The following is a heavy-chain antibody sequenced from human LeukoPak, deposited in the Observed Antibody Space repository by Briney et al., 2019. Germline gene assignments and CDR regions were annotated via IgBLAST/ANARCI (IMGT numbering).Heavy chain of an antibody. CDR1: GFTFSSYG. D-gene: IGHD5-18*01. CDR2: IWYDGSNK. J-gene: IGHJ4*02. Sequence: GGSLRLSCAASGFTFSSYGMHWVRQAPGKGLERVAVIWYDGSNKYYADSVKGRFTISRDNSKNTLYLQMNSLRAEDTAVYYCARRGYSYGVCDYWGQGTLVTVSS. CDR3: ARRGYSYGVCDY. V-gene: IGHV3-33*01.